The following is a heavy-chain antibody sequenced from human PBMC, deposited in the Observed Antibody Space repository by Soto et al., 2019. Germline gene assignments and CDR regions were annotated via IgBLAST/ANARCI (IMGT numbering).Heavy chain of an antibody. V-gene: IGHV4-61*01. CDR2: IYYSGST. D-gene: IGHD2-2*01. Sequence: SETLSLTCTVSGGSVSSGSYYWSWIRQPPGKGLEWIGYIYYSGSTNYNPSLKSRVTISVDTSKNQFSLKLSSVTAADTAVYYCARAYRDIVVVPAAFSFDPWGQGTLVTVPS. CDR1: GGSVSSGSYY. J-gene: IGHJ5*02. CDR3: ARAYRDIVVVPAAFSFDP.